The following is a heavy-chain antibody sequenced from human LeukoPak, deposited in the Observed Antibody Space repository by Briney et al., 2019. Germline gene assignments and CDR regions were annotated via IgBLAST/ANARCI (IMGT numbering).Heavy chain of an antibody. D-gene: IGHD3-16*01. J-gene: IGHJ3*02. CDR1: GGSISGYS. V-gene: IGHV4-59*12. CDR2: ISYSGST. Sequence: SESLSLTCTVSGGSISGYSWSWIRQPPGKGLEWIGQISYSGSTDYSPSLKSRVTMSVDTSKNQFSLKLSSVTAVDTAVYYCARRGGSPTPFDIWGQGTMVTVSS. CDR3: ARRGGSPTPFDI.